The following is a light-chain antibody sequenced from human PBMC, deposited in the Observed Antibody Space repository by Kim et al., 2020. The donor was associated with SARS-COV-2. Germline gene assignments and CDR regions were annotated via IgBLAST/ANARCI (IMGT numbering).Light chain of an antibody. Sequence: SYELTQPPSVSVSPGQTASITCSGDKLGDKYACWYQQKPGQSPVLVIYQDNKRPSGIPERFSGSNSGNTATLTISGTQAMDEADYYCQAWDSNTVVFGEG. J-gene: IGLJ2*01. CDR2: QDN. V-gene: IGLV3-1*01. CDR1: KLGDKY. CDR3: QAWDSNTVV.